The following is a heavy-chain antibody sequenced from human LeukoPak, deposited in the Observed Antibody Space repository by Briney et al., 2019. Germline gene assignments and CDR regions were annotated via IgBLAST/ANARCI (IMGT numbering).Heavy chain of an antibody. Sequence: GESLKISCKGSGYSFTSYWIGWVRQMPGKGLEWMGIIYPGDSDTRYSPSFQGQVTISADKSISTASLQWSSLKASDTAMYYCARGAPAAMYGWYFDLWGRGTLVTVSS. CDR2: IYPGDSDT. J-gene: IGHJ2*01. V-gene: IGHV5-51*01. CDR3: ARGAPAAMYGWYFDL. CDR1: GYSFTSYW. D-gene: IGHD2-2*01.